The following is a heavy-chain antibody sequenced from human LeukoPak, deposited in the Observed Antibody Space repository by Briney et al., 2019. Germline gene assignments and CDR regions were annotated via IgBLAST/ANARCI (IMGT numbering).Heavy chain of an antibody. CDR1: GFTFSSYG. V-gene: IGHV3-23*01. J-gene: IGHJ4*02. CDR3: AKDSQWLVRGFVNS. CDR2: ISGSGGST. Sequence: GGTLRLSCAASGFTFSSYGLNWVRQAPGKGLEWVSVISGSGGSTYYADSVKGRFTISRDNSKNTLYLQMNSLRAEDTAVYYCAKDSQWLVRGFVNSWGQGTLVTVSS. D-gene: IGHD6-19*01.